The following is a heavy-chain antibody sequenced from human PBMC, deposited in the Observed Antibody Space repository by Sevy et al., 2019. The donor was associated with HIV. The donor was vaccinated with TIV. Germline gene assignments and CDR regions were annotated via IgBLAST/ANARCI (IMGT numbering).Heavy chain of an antibody. D-gene: IGHD3-16*01. V-gene: IGHV3-23*01. CDR2: ISDSGSHT. J-gene: IGHJ4*02. CDR1: GFTFSNYA. CDR3: AKDGSVFGTGYFDS. Sequence: GGSLRLSCAASGFTFSNYAMNWVRQAPGKGLEWVSSISDSGSHTYYADSVKGRFTISRDIYTSTLSLQMSSLRAEDTAVYYCAKDGSVFGTGYFDSWGQGTLVTVSS.